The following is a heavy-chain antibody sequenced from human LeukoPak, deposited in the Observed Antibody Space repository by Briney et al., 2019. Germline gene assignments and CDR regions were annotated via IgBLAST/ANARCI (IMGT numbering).Heavy chain of an antibody. CDR1: GFTFSSYT. J-gene: IGHJ4*02. Sequence: PGGSLRLSCAASGFTFSSYTMSWVRQAPGKGLEWVSAISGSDGSTYYADSVKGRFTISRDNSKNTLYLQMNSLRAEDTAVYYCAKEGGSRGYFDYWGQGTLVTVSS. V-gene: IGHV3-23*01. CDR3: AKEGGSRGYFDY. CDR2: ISGSDGST.